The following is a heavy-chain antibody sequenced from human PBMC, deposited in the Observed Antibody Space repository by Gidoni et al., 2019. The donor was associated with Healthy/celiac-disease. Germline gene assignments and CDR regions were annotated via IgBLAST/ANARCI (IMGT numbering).Heavy chain of an antibody. V-gene: IGHV3-43*02. D-gene: IGHD2-15*01. J-gene: IGHJ6*02. Sequence: EVQLVESGGGVVQPGGSLRLSCAASGFTFDDYAMHWVRQAPGKGLEWVSLISGDGGSTYYADSVKGRFTISRDNSKNSLYLQMNSLRTEDTALYYCAVGLKWWYRTFYGMDVWGQGTTVTVSS. CDR1: GFTFDDYA. CDR3: AVGLKWWYRTFYGMDV. CDR2: ISGDGGST.